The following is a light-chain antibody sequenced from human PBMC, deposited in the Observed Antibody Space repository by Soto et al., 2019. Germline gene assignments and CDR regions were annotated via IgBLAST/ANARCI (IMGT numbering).Light chain of an antibody. CDR2: EVS. Sequence: QSVLTQPASVSGSPGQSITISCTGSSSDIGAYDSVSWYQQHPGKAPRLVIYEVSDRPSGVSNRFSGSKSGNTASLTISGLQAEDEADYYCSTYTSSSTLIFGTGTKVTVL. J-gene: IGLJ1*01. V-gene: IGLV2-14*01. CDR1: SSDIGAYDS. CDR3: STYTSSSTLI.